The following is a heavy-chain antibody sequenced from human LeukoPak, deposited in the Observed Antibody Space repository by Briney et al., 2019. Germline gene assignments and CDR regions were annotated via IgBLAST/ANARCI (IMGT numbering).Heavy chain of an antibody. CDR1: GGTFSSHA. Sequence: SVKVSCKVYGGTFSSHAISWVRQAPGQGLEWMGRIIPIFDTPKYAQNFQGRVTITTDESTSTAYMELSSLRSDDTAVYYCARVGGIVVVPAAMDSGPLGTADYWGQGTLVTVSS. D-gene: IGHD2-2*01. CDR2: IIPIFDTP. CDR3: ARVGGIVVVPAAMDSGPLGTADY. V-gene: IGHV1-69*05. J-gene: IGHJ4*02.